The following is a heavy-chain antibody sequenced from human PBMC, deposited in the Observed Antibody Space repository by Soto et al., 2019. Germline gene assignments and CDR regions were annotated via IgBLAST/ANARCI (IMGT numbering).Heavy chain of an antibody. Sequence: EVQLVETGGGLIQPGGSLRLSCAASGFTVSNTYMTWVRQPPGKGLECVSVIYTAGGTKYADSVKGRFIISRDNSKNTLYLQMTSLRAGDTAWYYRASALPVAKGGFDPWGQGTRVTVSS. J-gene: IGHJ5*02. D-gene: IGHD2-2*01. V-gene: IGHV3-53*02. CDR2: IYTAGGT. CDR3: ASALPVAKGGFDP. CDR1: GFTVSNTY.